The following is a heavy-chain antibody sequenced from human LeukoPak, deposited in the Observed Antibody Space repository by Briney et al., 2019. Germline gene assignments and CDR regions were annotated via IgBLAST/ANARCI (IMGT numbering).Heavy chain of an antibody. J-gene: IGHJ2*01. Sequence: ASVKVSCKASGGTLSSYAISWVRQAPGQGLEWVGRIIPILGIANYAQKFQGRVTITADKSTSTAYMELSSLRSEDTAVYYCARTLPYWYFDLWGRGTLVTVSS. CDR3: ARTLPYWYFDL. V-gene: IGHV1-69*04. D-gene: IGHD5/OR15-5a*01. CDR1: GGTLSSYA. CDR2: IIPILGIA.